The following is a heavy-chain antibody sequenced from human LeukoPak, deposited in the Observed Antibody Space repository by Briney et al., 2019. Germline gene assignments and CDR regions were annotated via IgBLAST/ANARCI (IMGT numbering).Heavy chain of an antibody. CDR1: GYSFTSYW. V-gene: IGHV5-51*01. CDR3: ARHGLGSSGYNYFDD. CDR2: IYPGDSDT. D-gene: IGHD6-19*01. Sequence: GESLKISCKGSGYSFTSYWIRWVRQMPGTGLESMGIIYPGDSDTRYSPSFQGQVTFSADKSISTAYLQGSSLKASDNAMYYCARHGLGSSGYNYFDDWGQGTLVTVSS. J-gene: IGHJ4*02.